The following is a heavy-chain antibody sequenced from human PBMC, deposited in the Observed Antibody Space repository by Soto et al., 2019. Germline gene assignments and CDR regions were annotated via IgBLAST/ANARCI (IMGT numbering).Heavy chain of an antibody. D-gene: IGHD6-13*01. CDR1: GFTFSSYA. J-gene: IGHJ6*02. Sequence: GGSLRLSCAASGFTFSSYAMSWVRQAPGKGLGWVSAISGSGGSTYYADSVKGRFTISRDNSKNTLYLQMNSLRAEDTAVYYCAKSLQVAAAGFYYYYGMDVWGQGTTVTVSS. CDR3: AKSLQVAAAGFYYYYGMDV. V-gene: IGHV3-23*01. CDR2: ISGSGGST.